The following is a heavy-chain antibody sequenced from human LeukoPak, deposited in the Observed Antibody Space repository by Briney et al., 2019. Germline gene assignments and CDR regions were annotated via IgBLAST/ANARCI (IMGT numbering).Heavy chain of an antibody. D-gene: IGHD6-19*01. CDR2: IKSDGSDI. J-gene: IGHJ4*02. CDR3: ARDRNIAVAGGAY. V-gene: IGHV3-74*03. CDR1: GFTFSSHW. Sequence: PGGSLRLSCAASGFTFSSHWMHWVRQAPGKGLVWISRIKSDGSDITYADSVKGRFTISRDNAKNTLYLQMNSLRAEDTAVYYCARDRNIAVAGGAYWGQGTLVTVSS.